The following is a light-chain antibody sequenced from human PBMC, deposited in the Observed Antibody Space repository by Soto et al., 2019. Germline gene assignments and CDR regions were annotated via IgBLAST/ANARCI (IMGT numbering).Light chain of an antibody. CDR3: AAWDDSLSGLYV. V-gene: IGLV1-47*01. Sequence: QSVLTQPPSASGTPGQSVTISCSGSSSNIVSNYVYWYQQLPGAAPKLLIYRNNQRPSVVPDRFSGSKSGTSASLAISGLRSEDEADYYCAAWDDSLSGLYVFGTGTKVTVL. CDR2: RNN. CDR1: SSNIVSNY. J-gene: IGLJ1*01.